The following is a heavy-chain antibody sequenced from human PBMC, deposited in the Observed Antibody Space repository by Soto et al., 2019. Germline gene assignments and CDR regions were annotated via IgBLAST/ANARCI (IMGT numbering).Heavy chain of an antibody. CDR2: ISGSGGST. CDR3: AKDYYGSAYFDY. Sequence: PGGSLRLSCAASGVTFISYAMSWVRQAPGKGLEWVSAISGSGGSTYYADSVKGRFTISRDNSKNTLYLQMDSLRAEDTAVYYCAKDYYGSAYFDYWGQGTLVTVSS. V-gene: IGHV3-23*01. J-gene: IGHJ4*02. CDR1: GVTFISYA. D-gene: IGHD3-10*01.